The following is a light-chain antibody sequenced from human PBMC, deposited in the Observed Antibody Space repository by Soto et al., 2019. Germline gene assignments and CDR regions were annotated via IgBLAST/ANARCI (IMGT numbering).Light chain of an antibody. J-gene: IGKJ4*01. CDR2: GAA. V-gene: IGKV3-20*01. CDR1: QSLTSNF. CDR3: QQYGSSPLT. Sequence: TVLTQSPATLALSPGERATLSCRASQSLTSNFVAWYQQKPGQAPRLLVYGAASRATGIPDRFTGSGSGADFTLTISRLEPEDSAVYYCQQYGSSPLTFGGGSKVEIK.